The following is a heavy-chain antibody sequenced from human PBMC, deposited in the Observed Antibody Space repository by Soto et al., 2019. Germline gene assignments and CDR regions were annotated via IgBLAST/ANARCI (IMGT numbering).Heavy chain of an antibody. D-gene: IGHD3-22*01. CDR2: MNPNSGNT. CDR1: GYTFTSYD. CDR3: ARGAEGTWMYSSSWWFDP. Sequence: GASVKVSCKASGYTFTSYDINWVRQATGQGLEWMGWMNPNSGNTGYAQKFQGRVTMTRNTSISTAYMELSSLRSEDTAVYYCARGAEGTWMYSSSWWFDPWGQGTLVTVSS. V-gene: IGHV1-8*01. J-gene: IGHJ5*02.